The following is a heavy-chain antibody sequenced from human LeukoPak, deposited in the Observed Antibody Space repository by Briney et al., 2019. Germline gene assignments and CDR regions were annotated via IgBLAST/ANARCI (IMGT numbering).Heavy chain of an antibody. J-gene: IGHJ4*02. CDR3: AKDNSGSRNFDY. Sequence: GGSLRLSCAASGFTFSSYGMHWVRQAPGKGLEWVSAISGSGGNTYYADSVKGRFTISRDNSKNTLYLQMNSLRADDTAVYYCAKDNSGSRNFDYWGQGTLVTVSS. CDR2: ISGSGGNT. V-gene: IGHV3-23*01. D-gene: IGHD1-26*01. CDR1: GFTFSSYG.